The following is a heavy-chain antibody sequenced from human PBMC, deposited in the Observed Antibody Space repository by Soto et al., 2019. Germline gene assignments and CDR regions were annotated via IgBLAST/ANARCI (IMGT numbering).Heavy chain of an antibody. CDR1: GFTFSSYA. CDR3: AKEQAAAGLRGMDV. D-gene: IGHD6-13*01. V-gene: IGHV3-23*01. J-gene: IGHJ6*02. Sequence: PGGSLRLSCAASGFTFSSYAMSWVRQAPGEGLEWVSAISGSGGSTYYADSVKGRFTISRDNSKNTLYLQMNSLRAEDTAVYYCAKEQAAAGLRGMDVWGQGTTVTVSS. CDR2: ISGSGGST.